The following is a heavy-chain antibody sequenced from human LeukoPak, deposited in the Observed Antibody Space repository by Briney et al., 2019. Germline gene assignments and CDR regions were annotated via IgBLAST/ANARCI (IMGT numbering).Heavy chain of an antibody. Sequence: PGGSLRLSCAASGFTFSSYAMHWVRQAPGKGLEWVAVISYDGSNKYYADSVKGRFTISRDNSKNTLNLQMNSLRAEDTAVYYCAKGRGGVVVVPAANDYWGQGTLVTVSS. J-gene: IGHJ4*02. V-gene: IGHV3-30-3*01. CDR1: GFTFSSYA. CDR3: AKGRGGVVVVPAANDY. D-gene: IGHD2-2*01. CDR2: ISYDGSNK.